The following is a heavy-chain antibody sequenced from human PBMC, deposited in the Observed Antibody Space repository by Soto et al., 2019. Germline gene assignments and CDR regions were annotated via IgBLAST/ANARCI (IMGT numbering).Heavy chain of an antibody. CDR1: GYPFTSYG. V-gene: IGHV1-18*04. D-gene: IGHD3-22*01. Sequence: DSGKVCFKACGYPFTSYGISLVRQAPGQGLEWMGWVSAYNGNTNYAQKLQGRVTMTTDTSTSTAYMELRRLRSDDTAVYYCARDKASIVVVITRPALDYWGQGTMVTVSS. J-gene: IGHJ4*02. CDR2: VSAYNGNT. CDR3: ARDKASIVVVITRPALDY.